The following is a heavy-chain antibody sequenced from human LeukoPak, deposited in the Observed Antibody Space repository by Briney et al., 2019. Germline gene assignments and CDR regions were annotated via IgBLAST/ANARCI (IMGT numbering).Heavy chain of an antibody. J-gene: IGHJ6*03. Sequence: SETLSLTCTVSGGSISSYRWSWIRQPPGKGLEWIGHIYTSGSTKYNPSLKSRVTISVDTSKNQVSLKLSSVTAADTAVYFCARLASSGWLRDYYYMDVWGKGTTVTVSS. CDR3: ARLASSGWLRDYYYMDV. CDR2: IYTSGST. V-gene: IGHV4-4*09. CDR1: GGSISSYR. D-gene: IGHD6-19*01.